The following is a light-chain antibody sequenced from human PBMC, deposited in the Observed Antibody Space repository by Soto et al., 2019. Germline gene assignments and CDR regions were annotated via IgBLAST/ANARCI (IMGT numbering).Light chain of an antibody. Sequence: EIVLTQSPGTLSLSPGERATLSCRASQSVSSSYLAWYQQKPGQAPRLLIYGASSRASGIPDRFSGSGSGTDFTLTIRRLEPEDFAVYYCQQYGSSPPYTFGQGTKRESK. CDR1: QSVSSSY. CDR3: QQYGSSPPYT. CDR2: GAS. J-gene: IGKJ2*01. V-gene: IGKV3-20*01.